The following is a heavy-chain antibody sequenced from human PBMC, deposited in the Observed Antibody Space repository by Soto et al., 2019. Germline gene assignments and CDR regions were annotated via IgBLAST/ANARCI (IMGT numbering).Heavy chain of an antibody. V-gene: IGHV1-8*01. D-gene: IGHD3-16*02. Sequence: ASVKVSWKASGYTFTSCDRNWVRQAPGQGLEWMGWMNPNSGRTAYAQKFQGRVTMTRSTSISTAYMELSSLRSEDTAVYYCARPHDYIWGSHRTIESYAMDVWGQGTTVTVSS. CDR1: GYTFTSCD. J-gene: IGHJ6*02. CDR2: MNPNSGRT. CDR3: ARPHDYIWGSHRTIESYAMDV.